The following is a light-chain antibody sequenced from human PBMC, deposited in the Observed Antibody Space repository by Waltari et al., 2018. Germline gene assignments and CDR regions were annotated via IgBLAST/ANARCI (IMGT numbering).Light chain of an antibody. CDR2: GAS. V-gene: IGKV1-39*01. Sequence: DIQMTQSPSSLSASVRDRVTITCRASQSISTYLNWYQQKPGKAPKLLNYGASNLHSGVPSRFSGSASGTDFTLTISSLQPEDYATYYCQQSYSNPYTFGQGTKLEIK. CDR3: QQSYSNPYT. CDR1: QSISTY. J-gene: IGKJ2*01.